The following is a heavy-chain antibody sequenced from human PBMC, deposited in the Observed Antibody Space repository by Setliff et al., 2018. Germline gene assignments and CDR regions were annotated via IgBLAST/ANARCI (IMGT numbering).Heavy chain of an antibody. CDR3: AKQGMIAPLYYFDY. V-gene: IGHV3-30-3*02. CDR1: GFTFGPYT. J-gene: IGHJ4*02. D-gene: IGHD2-15*01. CDR2: ISSDGRNE. Sequence: PGGSLRLSCAASGFTFGPYTMHWVRQAPGKGLEWVAVISSDGRNENYADSVQGRFTISRDNSKNTLYLQMNSPRAEDTAVYYCAKQGMIAPLYYFDYWGQGTLVTVSS.